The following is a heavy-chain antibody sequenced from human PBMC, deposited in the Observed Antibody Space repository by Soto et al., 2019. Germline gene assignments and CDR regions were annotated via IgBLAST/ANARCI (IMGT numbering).Heavy chain of an antibody. Sequence: PSETLSLTCTVSGGSISSGGYYWSWIRQHPGKGLEWIGYIYYSGSTYYNPSLKSRVTISVDTSKSQFSLKLSSVTAADTAVYYCARGGEAAAGYVGEFDPWGQGTLVTVSS. CDR1: GGSISSGGYY. V-gene: IGHV4-31*03. CDR3: ARGGEAAAGYVGEFDP. J-gene: IGHJ5*02. CDR2: IYYSGST. D-gene: IGHD6-13*01.